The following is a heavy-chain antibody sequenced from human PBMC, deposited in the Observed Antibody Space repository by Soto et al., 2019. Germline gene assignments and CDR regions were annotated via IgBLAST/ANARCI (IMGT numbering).Heavy chain of an antibody. CDR3: ARTAAAANYYYYGMDV. D-gene: IGHD6-13*01. Sequence: PSETLSLTCTVSGGSISSGDYYWSWIRQPPGKGLEWIGYIYYSGSTYYNPSLKSRVTISVDTSKNQFSLKLSSVTAADTAVYYCARTAAAANYYYYGMDVWGQGTTVTVSS. CDR1: GGSISSGDYY. V-gene: IGHV4-30-4*01. J-gene: IGHJ6*02. CDR2: IYYSGST.